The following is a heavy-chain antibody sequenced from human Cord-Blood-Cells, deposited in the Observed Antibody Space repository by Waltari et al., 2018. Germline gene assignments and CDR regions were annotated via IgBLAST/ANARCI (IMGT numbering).Heavy chain of an antibody. V-gene: IGHV4-39*07. CDR3: ARHVGSGGVKRTYNWFDP. CDR2: IYYSGST. CDR1: GGSISSSSYY. Sequence: QLQLQESGPGLVKPSETLSLTSTVSGGSISSSSYYWGWIRQPPGKGLEWFGCIYYSGSTYYNPSLKSRVTISVDTSKNQFSLKLSSVTAADTAVYYCARHVGSGGVKRTYNWFDPWGQGTLVTVSS. J-gene: IGHJ5*02. D-gene: IGHD3-16*01.